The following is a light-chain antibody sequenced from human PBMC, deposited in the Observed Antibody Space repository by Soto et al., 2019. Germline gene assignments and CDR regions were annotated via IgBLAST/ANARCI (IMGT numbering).Light chain of an antibody. CDR1: QSVSSSY. CDR2: GAS. CDR3: QQYGSSPLT. J-gene: IGKJ2*01. Sequence: EIVLTQSPGTLSLSPGERATLSCRASQSVSSSYLAWYQQKPGQAPRLLIYGASSRATGIPDRFSGSGSGTDFPLTISRLEPEDFAVYYWQQYGSSPLTFGQGTKLEIK. V-gene: IGKV3-20*01.